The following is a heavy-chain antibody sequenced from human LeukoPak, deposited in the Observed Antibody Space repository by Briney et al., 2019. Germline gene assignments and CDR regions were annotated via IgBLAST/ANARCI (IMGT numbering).Heavy chain of an antibody. CDR1: GVSVSSTSNY. J-gene: IGHJ4*02. Sequence: SETLSLTCTVSGVSVSSTSNYWGWIRQPPGKGLEWIGSIHYSGSTYYNPSLKSRVTISVDTSKNQFSLKLSSVTAADTSGYYCARQSAIDQPPKFWGQGALVTVSS. V-gene: IGHV4-39*01. D-gene: IGHD2-2*01. CDR2: IHYSGST. CDR3: ARQSAIDQPPKF.